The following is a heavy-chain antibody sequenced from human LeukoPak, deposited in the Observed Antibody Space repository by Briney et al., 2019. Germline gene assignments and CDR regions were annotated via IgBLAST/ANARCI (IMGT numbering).Heavy chain of an antibody. D-gene: IGHD1-26*01. J-gene: IGHJ4*02. CDR1: GATFSSNA. CDR3: ARGGSGSFFPFDN. V-gene: IGHV1-69*13. CDR2: IIPMFGTG. Sequence: SVKVSCKASGATFSSNAINWVRQAPGQGLEWMGGIIPMFGTGNYAQKFQGRVTITADESTNTAYMELSSLRSEDTAVYYCARGGSGSFFPFDNWGQGTLVTVSS.